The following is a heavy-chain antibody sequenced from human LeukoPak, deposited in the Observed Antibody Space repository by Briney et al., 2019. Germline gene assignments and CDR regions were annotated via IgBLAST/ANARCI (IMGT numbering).Heavy chain of an antibody. Sequence: KPGGSLRLSCAASGFTFSSYWMSWVRQPPGRGLEWVSSISSSSSYIYYADSVKGRFTISRDNAKNSLYLQMNSLRAEDTAVYYCATTTYYYDSSGPYYFDYWGQGTLVTVSS. CDR1: GFTFSSYW. CDR3: ATTTYYYDSSGPYYFDY. CDR2: ISSSSSYI. V-gene: IGHV3-21*01. D-gene: IGHD3-22*01. J-gene: IGHJ4*02.